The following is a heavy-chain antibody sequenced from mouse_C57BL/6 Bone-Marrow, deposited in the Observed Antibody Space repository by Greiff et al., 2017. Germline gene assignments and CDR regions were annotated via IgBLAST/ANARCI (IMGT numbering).Heavy chain of an antibody. V-gene: IGHV14-4*01. CDR3: TTGVTGAMDY. J-gene: IGHJ4*01. Sequence: VQLQQSGAELVRPGASVKLSCTASGFNIKDDYMHWVKQRPEQGLEWIGWIDPENGDTEYASKFQGKATITADTSSNTAYLQLSSLTSEDTAVYYCTTGVTGAMDYWGQGTSVTVSS. CDR1: GFNIKDDY. D-gene: IGHD2-2*01. CDR2: IDPENGDT.